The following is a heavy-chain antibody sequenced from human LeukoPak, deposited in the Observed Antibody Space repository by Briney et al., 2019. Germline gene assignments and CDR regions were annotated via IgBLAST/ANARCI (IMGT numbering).Heavy chain of an antibody. CDR1: GGSISSYY. D-gene: IGHD4-17*01. CDR3: ARLPGPDYGDNWFDP. V-gene: IGHV4-59*01. Sequence: SETLSLTCTVSGGSISSYYWSWIRQPPGKGLEWIGYIYYSGSTNYNPSLKSRVTISVDTSKNQFSLKLSSVTAADTAVYYCARLPGPDYGDNWFDPWGQGTLVTVSS. CDR2: IYYSGST. J-gene: IGHJ5*02.